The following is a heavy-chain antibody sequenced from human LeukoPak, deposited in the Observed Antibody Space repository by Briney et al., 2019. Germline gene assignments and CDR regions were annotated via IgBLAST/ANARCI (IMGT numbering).Heavy chain of an antibody. CDR3: ARVMGAVWPLDAFDI. D-gene: IGHD2-21*01. CDR1: GFTFDDYG. Sequence: PGGSLRLSCAASGFTFDDYGMSWVRQAPGKGLEWVSGINWNGGSTGYADSVKGRVTISRDNAKNSLYLQMNSLRAEDTALYYCARVMGAVWPLDAFDIWGQGTMVTVSS. CDR2: INWNGGST. V-gene: IGHV3-20*04. J-gene: IGHJ3*02.